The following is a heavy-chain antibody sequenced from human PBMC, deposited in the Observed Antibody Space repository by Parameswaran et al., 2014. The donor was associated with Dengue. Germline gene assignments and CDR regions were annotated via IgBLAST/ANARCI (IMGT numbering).Heavy chain of an antibody. CDR2: IYPGDSDT. V-gene: IGHV5-51*01. CDR3: ARQEYNSGWGVFDY. Sequence: VRQMPGKGLEWMGFIYPGDSDTRYSPSFQGQVTISADKSISTAYLQWSSLKASDSAMYYCARQEYNSGWGVFDYWGQGTLVTVSS. J-gene: IGHJ4*02. D-gene: IGHD6-19*01.